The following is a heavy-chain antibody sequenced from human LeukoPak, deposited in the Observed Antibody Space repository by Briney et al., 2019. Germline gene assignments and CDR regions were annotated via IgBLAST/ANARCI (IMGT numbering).Heavy chain of an antibody. J-gene: IGHJ4*02. D-gene: IGHD6-19*01. CDR3: ARVEQWLVQGDVDY. CDR2: ISAYNGNT. V-gene: IGHV1-18*01. CDR1: GGTFSSNA. Sequence: ASVKVSCKASGGTFSSNAISWVRQAPGQGLEWMGWISAYNGNTNYAKKLQGRVTMTTDTSTSTAYMELRSLRSDDTAVYYCARVEQWLVQGDVDYWGQGTLVTVSS.